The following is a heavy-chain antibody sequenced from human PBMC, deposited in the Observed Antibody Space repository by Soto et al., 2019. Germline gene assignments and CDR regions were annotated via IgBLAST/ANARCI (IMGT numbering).Heavy chain of an antibody. Sequence: ASETLSLTCTVSGGSISSYYWSWIRQPAGKGLEWIGRIYTSGSTNYNPSLKSRVTMSVDTSKNQFSLKLSSVTAADTAVYYCARAGGYSGYGLAVDGTQLGMDVWGQGTTVTVSS. D-gene: IGHD5-12*01. V-gene: IGHV4-4*07. CDR2: IYTSGST. J-gene: IGHJ6*02. CDR1: GGSISSYY. CDR3: ARAGGYSGYGLAVDGTQLGMDV.